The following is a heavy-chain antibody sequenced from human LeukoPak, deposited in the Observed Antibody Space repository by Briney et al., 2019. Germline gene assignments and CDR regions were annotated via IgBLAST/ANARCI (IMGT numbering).Heavy chain of an antibody. CDR3: AKGRCSGGSCYGRGFDY. J-gene: IGHJ4*02. V-gene: IGHV3-23*01. Sequence: GGSLRLSCAASGFTFDTYAMSWVRQAPGKGLEWVSGLSGSGGSTYYADSVKGRFTISRDNAKNTLYLQMNSLRAEDTAVYYCAKGRCSGGSCYGRGFDYWGQGTLVAVCS. D-gene: IGHD2-15*01. CDR1: GFTFDTYA. CDR2: LSGSGGST.